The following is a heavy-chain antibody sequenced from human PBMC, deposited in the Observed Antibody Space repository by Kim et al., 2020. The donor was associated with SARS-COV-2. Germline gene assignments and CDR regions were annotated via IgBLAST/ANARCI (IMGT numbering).Heavy chain of an antibody. J-gene: IGHJ4*02. D-gene: IGHD1-26*01. CDR3: AKALRGATTYGVLGY. Sequence: DSVKGRFTISRDNSQTTLYLQMNSLRAEDTAVYYCAKALRGATTYGVLGYWGQGTLVTVSS. V-gene: IGHV3-23*01.